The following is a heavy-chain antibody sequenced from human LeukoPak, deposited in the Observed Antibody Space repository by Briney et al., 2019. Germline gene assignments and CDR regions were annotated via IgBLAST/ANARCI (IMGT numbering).Heavy chain of an antibody. CDR3: ARSLTAAGTDY. Sequence: PGGSLRLSCAASGFTFSSYGMHWVRQAPGKGLEGVAVIWYDGSNKYYADSVKGRFNISRDNSKNTLYLQMNSLRAGDTAVYYCARSLTAAGTDYWGQGTLVSVSS. D-gene: IGHD6-13*01. CDR1: GFTFSSYG. CDR2: IWYDGSNK. J-gene: IGHJ4*02. V-gene: IGHV3-33*01.